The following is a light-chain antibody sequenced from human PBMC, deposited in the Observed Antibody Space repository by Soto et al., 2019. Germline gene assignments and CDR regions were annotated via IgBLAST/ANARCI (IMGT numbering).Light chain of an antibody. CDR2: GAS. V-gene: IGKV3-20*01. CDR1: QSVSSTY. CDR3: QQYGSSPPWT. Sequence: EIVLTQSPGTLSLSPGERATLSCRASQSVSSTYLGWYQQKPAQAPRLLIYGASSRATGIPDRFSGSGSGTDFTLTSSRLEPEDSAVYYCQQYGSSPPWTFGQGTKVEIK. J-gene: IGKJ1*01.